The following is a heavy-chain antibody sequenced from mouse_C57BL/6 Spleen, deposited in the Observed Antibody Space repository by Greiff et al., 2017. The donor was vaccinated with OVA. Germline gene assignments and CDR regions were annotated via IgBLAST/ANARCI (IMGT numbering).Heavy chain of an antibody. CDR1: GYTFTDYE. V-gene: IGHV1-15*01. Sequence: VQLQQSGAELVRPGASVTLSCKASGYTFTDYEMHWVKQTPVHGLEWIGAIDPETGGTAYNQKFKGKAILTADKSSSTAYMELRSLTSEYSAVYYCTRRPTTVGFDYWGQGTTLTVSS. CDR3: TRRPTTVGFDY. D-gene: IGHD1-1*01. J-gene: IGHJ2*01. CDR2: IDPETGGT.